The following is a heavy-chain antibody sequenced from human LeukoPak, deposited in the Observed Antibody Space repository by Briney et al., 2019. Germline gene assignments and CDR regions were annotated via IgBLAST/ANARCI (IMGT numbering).Heavy chain of an antibody. J-gene: IGHJ4*02. D-gene: IGHD6-13*01. Sequence: GGSLRLSCAASGFTFSSYAMSWVRQAPGKGLEWVSAISGSGGSTYYADSVKGRFTISRDNSKNTLYLQMNSLRAEDTAVYYCAKTLLAAGGEYYFDYWGQGTLVTVSS. CDR1: GFTFSSYA. V-gene: IGHV3-23*01. CDR3: AKTLLAAGGEYYFDY. CDR2: ISGSGGST.